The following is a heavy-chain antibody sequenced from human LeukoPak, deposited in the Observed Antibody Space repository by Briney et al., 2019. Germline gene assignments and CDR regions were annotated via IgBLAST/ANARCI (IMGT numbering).Heavy chain of an antibody. CDR2: ISGSGGST. D-gene: IGHD3-10*02. J-gene: IGHJ6*04. Sequence: GGSLRLSCAASGFTFSSYGMSWVRQPPRKGLEWVSAISGSGGSTYYADSVKGRFTISRDNFKNSLYLQMNSLRAEDTAVYYCAELGITMIGGVWGKGTTVTISS. CDR1: GFTFSSYG. V-gene: IGHV3-23*01. CDR3: AELGITMIGGV.